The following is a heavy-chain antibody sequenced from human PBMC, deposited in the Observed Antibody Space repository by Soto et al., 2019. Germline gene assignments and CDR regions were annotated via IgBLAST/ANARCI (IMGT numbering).Heavy chain of an antibody. J-gene: IGHJ3*02. CDR1: GYSFSTYY. CDR2: IYPGDSDT. Sequence: PGESLKISCKGSGYSFSTYYIGWVRQMPGKGLECMGIIYPGDSDTRYSPSFQGQVLISVDKAISTAYLHWGSLESSDTAVYYCARGQTVGRTVGAFDIWGQGTVVTVSS. CDR3: ARGQTVGRTVGAFDI. D-gene: IGHD1-26*01. V-gene: IGHV5-51*01.